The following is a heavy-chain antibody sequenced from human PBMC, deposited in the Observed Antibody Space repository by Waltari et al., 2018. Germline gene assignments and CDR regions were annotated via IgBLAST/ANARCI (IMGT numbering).Heavy chain of an antibody. CDR3: ANRYYYDPRGYPYDAFDI. Sequence: QVRLQESGPGLLKPSETLSLTCTVSGDSISRNNLFSSWLRLTPGKGLEWIGSIDSSGTTYFNPSLKSRVAISVDTPNNQFSLRLSSVTAADTAIYYCANRYYYDPRGYPYDAFDIWGQGTSVTVSS. D-gene: IGHD3-3*01. CDR1: GDSISRNNLF. J-gene: IGHJ3*02. V-gene: IGHV4-39*01. CDR2: IDSSGTT.